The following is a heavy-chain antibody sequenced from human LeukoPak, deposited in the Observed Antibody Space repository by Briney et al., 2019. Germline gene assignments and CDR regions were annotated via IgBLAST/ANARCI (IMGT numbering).Heavy chain of an antibody. Sequence: SETLSLTCAVYGGTFSGYYWSWIRQPPGKGLEWIGEINHSGSTNYNPSLKSRVTISVDMSKNQFSLKLSSVTAADTAVYYCARVLHTGYSSGWYSYFDYWGQGTLVTVSS. CDR3: ARVLHTGYSSGWYSYFDY. CDR2: INHSGST. CDR1: GGTFSGYY. V-gene: IGHV4-34*01. J-gene: IGHJ4*02. D-gene: IGHD6-19*01.